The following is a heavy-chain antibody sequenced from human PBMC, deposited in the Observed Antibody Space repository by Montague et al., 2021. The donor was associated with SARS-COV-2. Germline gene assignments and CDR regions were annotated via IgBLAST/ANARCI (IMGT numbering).Heavy chain of an antibody. CDR3: AKGGERITMIVVVITLADFDY. Sequence: SLRLSCAASGFTFSSYAMSWVRQAPGKGLEWVSGISDSGGSTYYADSVKGRFTISRDNSKNTLYLQMNSLRAEDTAVYYCAKGGERITMIVVVITLADFDYRGQGTLVTVSS. V-gene: IGHV3-23*01. D-gene: IGHD3-22*01. J-gene: IGHJ4*02. CDR2: ISDSGGST. CDR1: GFTFSSYA.